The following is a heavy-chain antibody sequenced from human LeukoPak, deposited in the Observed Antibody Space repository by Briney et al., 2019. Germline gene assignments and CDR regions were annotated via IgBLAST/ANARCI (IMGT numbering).Heavy chain of an antibody. CDR3: ARRRSEEFDFDC. D-gene: IGHD6-19*01. J-gene: IGHJ4*02. CDR2: ISGYNGNT. Sequence: GASVKVSCKASGYIFSTYGISWVRQAPGQGLEWMGCISGYNGNTNCAQKLQGRVTMTTDTSTSTAYMELRSLRSDDTAVYYCARRRSEEFDFDCWGQGTLVTVSS. V-gene: IGHV1-18*01. CDR1: GYIFSTYG.